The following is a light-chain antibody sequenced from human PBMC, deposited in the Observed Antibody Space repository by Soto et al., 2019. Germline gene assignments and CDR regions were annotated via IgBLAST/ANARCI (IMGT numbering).Light chain of an antibody. CDR1: SSDVGGYNY. J-gene: IGLJ2*01. Sequence: QSALTQPPSASGSPGQSVTISCTGTSSDVGGYNYVSWYQQYPGKAPKLMIYDVSKRPSGVPDRFSGSKSANTASLTVSGLQAEDEADYYCSSYAGSNNFVVFGGGTKLTVL. CDR2: DVS. V-gene: IGLV2-8*01. CDR3: SSYAGSNNFVV.